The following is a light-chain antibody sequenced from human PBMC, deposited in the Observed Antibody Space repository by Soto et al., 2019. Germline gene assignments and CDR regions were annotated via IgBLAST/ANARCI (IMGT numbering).Light chain of an antibody. Sequence: QPVLTQPPAVSGAPGQRVTISCTGSSSNIGAGYVVHWYQQHPGTAPKLLIYDHTNRPSGVPDRFSGSKSGTSASLAITGLQAEDEADYYCQSYDNSLIGSVFGGGTKLTVL. J-gene: IGLJ3*02. CDR3: QSYDNSLIGSV. V-gene: IGLV1-40*01. CDR1: SSNIGAGYV. CDR2: DHT.